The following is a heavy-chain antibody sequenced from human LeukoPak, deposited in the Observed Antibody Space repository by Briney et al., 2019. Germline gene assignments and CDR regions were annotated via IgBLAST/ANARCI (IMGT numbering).Heavy chain of an antibody. Sequence: PGGSLRLSCAASGFTFSSYGMHWVRQAPGKGLEWVAVIWYDGSNKYYADSVKGRFTISRDNSKNTLYLQMNSLRAEDTAVYYCARKQIRYSGSYAYFDYWGQGTLVTVSS. V-gene: IGHV3-33*01. J-gene: IGHJ4*02. CDR3: ARKQIRYSGSYAYFDY. CDR2: IWYDGSNK. CDR1: GFTFSSYG. D-gene: IGHD1-26*01.